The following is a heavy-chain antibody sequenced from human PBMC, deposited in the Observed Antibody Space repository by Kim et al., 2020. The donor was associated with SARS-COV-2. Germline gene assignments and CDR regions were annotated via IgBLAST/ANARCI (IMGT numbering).Heavy chain of an antibody. CDR2: ISSSSSYI. CDR3: AREPSMSIAAQDGIYGMDV. CDR1: GFTFSSYS. J-gene: IGHJ6*02. Sequence: GGSLRLSCAASGFTFSSYSMNWVRQAPGKGLEWVSSISSSSSYIYYADSVKGRFTISRDNAKNSLYLQMNSLRAEDTAVYYCAREPSMSIAAQDGIYGMDVWGQGTTVTVSS. D-gene: IGHD6-6*01. V-gene: IGHV3-21*01.